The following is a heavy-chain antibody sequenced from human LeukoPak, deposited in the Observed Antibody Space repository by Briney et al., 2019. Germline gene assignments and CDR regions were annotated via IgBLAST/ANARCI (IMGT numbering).Heavy chain of an antibody. D-gene: IGHD5-18*01. CDR3: ANLETGIQAWVY. Sequence: SETLSLTCTVSGGSISSSSYYWGWIRQPPGKGLEWIGSIYYSGNTYYNPSLKSRVTISVDTSKNHFSLKLSSVAAADTAVYYCANLETGIQAWVYWGQGTLVTVSS. CDR2: IYYSGNT. CDR1: GGSISSSSYY. V-gene: IGHV4-39*02. J-gene: IGHJ4*02.